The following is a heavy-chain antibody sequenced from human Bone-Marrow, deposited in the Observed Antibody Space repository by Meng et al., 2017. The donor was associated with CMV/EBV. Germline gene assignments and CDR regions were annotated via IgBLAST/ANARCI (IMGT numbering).Heavy chain of an antibody. V-gene: IGHV3-30-3*01. Sequence: GGSLRLSCAASGFTFSSYAMHWVRQAPGKGLEWVAVIPYDGSNKYYADSVKGRFTISRDNSKNTLYLQMNSLRAEDTAVYYCARDERGSSSEFDYWGQGTLVTVSS. D-gene: IGHD6-6*01. CDR3: ARDERGSSSEFDY. J-gene: IGHJ4*02. CDR2: IPYDGSNK. CDR1: GFTFSSYA.